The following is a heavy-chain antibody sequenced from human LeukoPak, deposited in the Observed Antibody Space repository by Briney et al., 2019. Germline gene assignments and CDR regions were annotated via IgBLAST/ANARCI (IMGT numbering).Heavy chain of an antibody. V-gene: IGHV3-23*01. CDR1: GFTFSSYA. CDR3: AKDYCSSTSCPSDY. CDR2: ISGSGGST. D-gene: IGHD2-2*01. Sequence: PGGSLRLSCAASGFTFSSYAMSWVRQAPGKGLEWVSAISGSGGSTYYADSVKGRFTISRDNSKNTLYLQMNSLRAEDTAVYYCAKDYCSSTSCPSDYWGQGTLVSVSS. J-gene: IGHJ4*02.